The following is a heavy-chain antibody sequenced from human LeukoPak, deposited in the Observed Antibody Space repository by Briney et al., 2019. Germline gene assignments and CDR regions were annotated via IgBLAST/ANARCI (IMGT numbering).Heavy chain of an antibody. CDR1: GFTFSSYS. J-gene: IGHJ4*02. V-gene: IGHV3-21*01. CDR2: ISSSRSYI. Sequence: PGGSLRLSCAASGFTFSSYSMNWVRQAPGKGLEWVSFISSSRSYIYYADSVKGRFTISRDSAKNSLYLQMNSLRAEDTAVYYCARFIAAPYYFDYWGRGTLVTVPS. CDR3: ARFIAAPYYFDY. D-gene: IGHD6-13*01.